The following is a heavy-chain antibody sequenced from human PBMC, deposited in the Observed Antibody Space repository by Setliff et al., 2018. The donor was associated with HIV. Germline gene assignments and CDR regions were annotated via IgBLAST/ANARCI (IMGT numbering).Heavy chain of an antibody. J-gene: IGHJ3*02. D-gene: IGHD6-13*01. CDR1: GFSLSTSAMR. V-gene: IGHV2-70*04. CDR3: ARDIAAAGPNAFDI. Sequence: SGPTLVNPTQTLTLTCAFSGFSLSTSAMRVSWIRQPPGKALEWLARIDWDDDIFYSTSLKTRLTISKDTSKNQVVLTMTNTGPVDTATYYCARDIAAAGPNAFDIWGQGTRVTVS. CDR2: IDWDDDI.